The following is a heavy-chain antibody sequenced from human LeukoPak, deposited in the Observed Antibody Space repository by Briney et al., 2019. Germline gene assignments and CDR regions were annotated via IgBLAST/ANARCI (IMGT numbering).Heavy chain of an antibody. D-gene: IGHD3-22*01. CDR2: ISAYNGNT. CDR3: ARSITMIAVGARVAFDI. CDR1: GYTFTSYG. V-gene: IGHV1-18*01. Sequence: ASVKVSCKASGYTFTSYGISWVRQAPGQGLEWMGWISAYNGNTNYAQRLQGRVTMTTDTSTTTAYMELRSLRSDDTAVYYCARSITMIAVGARVAFDIWGQGTMITVSS. J-gene: IGHJ3*02.